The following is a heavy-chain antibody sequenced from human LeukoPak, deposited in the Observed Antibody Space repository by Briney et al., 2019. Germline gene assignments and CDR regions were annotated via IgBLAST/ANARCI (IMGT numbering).Heavy chain of an antibody. CDR3: ARSGPGDY. V-gene: IGHV4-61*02. J-gene: IGHJ4*02. Sequence: SQTLSLTCTVSGGSISSGSYYWSWIRQPAGKGLEWIGRIYTSGSTNYNPSLKSRVTISVDTPKNQFSLKLSSVTAADTAVYYCARSGPGDYWGQGTLVTVSS. CDR2: IYTSGST. CDR1: GGSISSGSYY. D-gene: IGHD7-27*01.